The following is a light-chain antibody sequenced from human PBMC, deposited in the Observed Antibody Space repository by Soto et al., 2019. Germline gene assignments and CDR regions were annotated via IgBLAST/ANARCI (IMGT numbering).Light chain of an antibody. Sequence: QMMQFNCTQAASVGDRGTITCRSSQNINNWLAWFQQKPGEAPKLLIYDASTLESGVPSRFSGSGSGTEFTLTISSLQPDDYATSSGQRQNVEYICTYGQGAK. V-gene: IGKV1-5*01. CDR3: QRQNVEYICT. J-gene: IGKJ2*02. CDR1: QNINNW. CDR2: DAS.